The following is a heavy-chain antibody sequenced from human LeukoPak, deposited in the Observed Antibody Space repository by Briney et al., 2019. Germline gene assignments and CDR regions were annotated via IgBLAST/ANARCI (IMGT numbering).Heavy chain of an antibody. D-gene: IGHD2-2*01. CDR3: AKGYCSSTSCLKTD. J-gene: IGHJ4*02. CDR2: ISYDAINK. Sequence: GGSLRLSCAASGFTFRSYAMHWVRQAPGKGLEWVAVISYDAINKYYADSVKGRFTISRDNSKSTLYLQMNSLRAEDTAVYYCAKGYCSSTSCLKTDWGQGALVTVSS. V-gene: IGHV3-30*18. CDR1: GFTFRSYA.